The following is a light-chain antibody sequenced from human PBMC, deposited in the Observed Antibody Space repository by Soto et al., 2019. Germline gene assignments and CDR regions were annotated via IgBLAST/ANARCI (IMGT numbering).Light chain of an antibody. CDR3: QQYNNWPRT. J-gene: IGKJ1*01. CDR2: GAP. V-gene: IGKV3-15*01. CDR1: QSVSSSY. Sequence: EIVLTQSPGTLSLSPGERATLSCRASQSVSSSYLAWYQQKPGQAPRLLIYGAPTRATGIPARFSGSGSGTEFTLTISSLQSEDFAVYYCQQYNNWPRTFGQGTKVDIK.